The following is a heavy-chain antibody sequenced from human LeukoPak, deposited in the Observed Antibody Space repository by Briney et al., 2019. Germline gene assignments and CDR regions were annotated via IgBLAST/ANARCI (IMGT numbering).Heavy chain of an antibody. D-gene: IGHD3-10*01. Sequence: GGSLRLSCAASGFTFSSYSMNWVRQAPGKGLEWVSAISDSGGSTYYADSVKGRFTISRDNSKNTLYLQMNSLRAEDTAVYYCAKALAYGSGSYYGFDAFDIWGQGTMVTVSS. J-gene: IGHJ3*02. CDR2: ISDSGGST. CDR1: GFTFSSYS. V-gene: IGHV3-23*01. CDR3: AKALAYGSGSYYGFDAFDI.